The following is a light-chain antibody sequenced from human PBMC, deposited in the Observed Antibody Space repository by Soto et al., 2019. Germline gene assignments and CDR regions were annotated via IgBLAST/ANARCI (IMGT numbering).Light chain of an antibody. CDR1: QSVSDN. CDR3: QHRSEWPVS. CDR2: GAS. Sequence: EIVMTQSPATLSVSPGERATLPCRASQSVSDNLAWYQQKPGQAPRLLIYGASTRATGIPARFSGSGSGTEFTLTISSLEPEDFAVYYCQHRSEWPVSFGQGTRLEIK. V-gene: IGKV3D-15*01. J-gene: IGKJ5*01.